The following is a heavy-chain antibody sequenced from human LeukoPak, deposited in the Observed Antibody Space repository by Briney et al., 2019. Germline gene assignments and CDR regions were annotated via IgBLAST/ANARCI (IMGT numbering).Heavy chain of an antibody. J-gene: IGHJ4*02. D-gene: IGHD3-3*01. CDR1: GFTFSRYS. CDR3: AKGGGFWSGYYPCFDY. CDR2: ISSSGSSI. V-gene: IGHV3-21*04. Sequence: GGSLRLSCAASGFTFSRYSMNWVRQAPGKGLEWVSSISSSGSSIYYADSVKGRFTISRDNAKNSLYLQMNSLRAEDTAVYYCAKGGGFWSGYYPCFDYWGQGTLVTVSS.